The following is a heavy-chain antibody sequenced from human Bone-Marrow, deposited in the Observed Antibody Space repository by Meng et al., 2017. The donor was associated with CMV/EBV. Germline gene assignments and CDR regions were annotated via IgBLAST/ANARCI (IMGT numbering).Heavy chain of an antibody. V-gene: IGHV3-23*01. CDR3: AKDPTGTTRGYFDY. CDR1: GFIFSSYA. D-gene: IGHD1-1*01. CDR2: ITGSGDTT. Sequence: EVQLLESXXXXVXXGGXLRLSWVASGFIFSSYAMTWVRQTPGKGLEWVSAITGSGDTTLYAESVKGRFTISRDNSKNTLYLQMNSLRVEDTAVYYCAKDPTGTTRGYFDYWGQGTLVTVSS. J-gene: IGHJ4*02.